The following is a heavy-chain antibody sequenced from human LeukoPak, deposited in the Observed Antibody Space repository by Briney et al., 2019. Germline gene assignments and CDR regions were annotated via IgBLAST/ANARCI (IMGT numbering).Heavy chain of an antibody. V-gene: IGHV1-2*02. CDR3: ARDRGSKNYYYMDV. J-gene: IGHJ6*03. D-gene: IGHD4-11*01. CDR1: GYTFTGYY. Sequence: GASVKVSCKASGYTFTGYYMHWVRQAPGQGLEWMGWINPNSGGTNYAQKFQGRVTITTDESTSTAYMELSSLRSEDTAVYYCARDRGSKNYYYMDVWGKGTTVTVSS. CDR2: INPNSGGT.